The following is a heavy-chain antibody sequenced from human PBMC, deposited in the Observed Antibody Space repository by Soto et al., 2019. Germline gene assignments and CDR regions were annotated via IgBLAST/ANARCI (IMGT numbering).Heavy chain of an antibody. CDR2: IYYSGST. V-gene: IGHV4-39*01. D-gene: IGHD3-10*01. CDR3: ASQELSSWFGELPHSGHDY. CDR1: GGSISSSSYY. J-gene: IGHJ4*02. Sequence: QLQLQESGPGLVKPSETLSLTCTVSGGSISSSSYYWGWIRQPPGKGLEWIGSIYYSGSTYYNPSLKSRVTISVDTSKNQFSLKLSSVTAADTAVYYCASQELSSWFGELPHSGHDYWGQGTLVTVSS.